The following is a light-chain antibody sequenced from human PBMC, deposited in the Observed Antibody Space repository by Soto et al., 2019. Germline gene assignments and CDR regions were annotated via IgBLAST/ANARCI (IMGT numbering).Light chain of an antibody. CDR3: QQRTEWPPSIT. J-gene: IGKJ5*01. V-gene: IGKV3D-20*02. CDR2: DAS. Sequence: EIVLKHSPGTLSLSPCERATLSPSASQSVSNNYLAWYQQKPGQAPRLLIHDASSRATGIPARFSGSGSGTDFTLTITSLEPEDFAVYCCQQRTEWPPSITFGQGTRLEIK. CDR1: QSVSNNY.